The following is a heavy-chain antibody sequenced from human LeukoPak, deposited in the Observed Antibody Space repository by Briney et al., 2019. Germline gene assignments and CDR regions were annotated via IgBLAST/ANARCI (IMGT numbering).Heavy chain of an antibody. CDR2: INSSGSSI. V-gene: IGHV3-11*01. Sequence: SLRLSCAASGFTFSDYYMSWSRQAPGEGPEWVSSINSSGSSIYYADSVKGRFTISRDNAKNSLYLQMNSLRAEDTAVYYCAREGGDVVVVAARPYYYGMDVWGQGTTVTVSS. CDR3: AREGGDVVVVAARPYYYGMDV. D-gene: IGHD2-15*01. J-gene: IGHJ6*02. CDR1: GFTFSDYY.